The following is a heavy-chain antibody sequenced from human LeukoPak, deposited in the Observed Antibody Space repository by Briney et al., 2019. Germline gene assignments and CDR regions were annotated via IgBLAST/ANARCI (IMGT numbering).Heavy chain of an antibody. D-gene: IGHD2-15*01. CDR1: GGSISSYY. CDR3: ARGLDCSGGSCYDY. CDR2: IYYSGST. V-gene: IGHV4-59*01. Sequence: SETLSLTCTVSGGSISSYYWSWIRQPPGKGLEWIGYIYYSGSTNYNPSLKSRVTISVDPSKNQFSLKLSSVTAADTAVYYCARGLDCSGGSCYDYWGQGTLVTVSS. J-gene: IGHJ4*02.